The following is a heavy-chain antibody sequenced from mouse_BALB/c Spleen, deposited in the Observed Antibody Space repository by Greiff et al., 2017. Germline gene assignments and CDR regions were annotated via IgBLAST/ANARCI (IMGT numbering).Heavy chain of an antibody. CDR1: GYKFTDYE. V-gene: IGHV1-15*01. J-gene: IGHJ4*01. CDR3: TIGGNSFYAMDY. CDR2: IDPETGGT. Sequence: VQLQQSGAELVRPGASVTLSCKASGYKFTDYEMHWVKQTPVHGLEWIGAIDPETGGTAYNQKFKGKATLTADKSSSTAYMELRSLTSEDSAVYYCTIGGNSFYAMDYWGQGTSVTVSS. D-gene: IGHD1-2*01.